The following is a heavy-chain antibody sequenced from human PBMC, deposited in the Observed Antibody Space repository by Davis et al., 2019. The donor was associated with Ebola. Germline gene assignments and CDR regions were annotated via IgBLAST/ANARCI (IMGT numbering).Heavy chain of an antibody. Sequence: GESLKISCQGSGYSFSSHWIGWVRQMPGEGLEWMGIMYAGDSDARYRPSFQGHVTFSADKSISTAYLQWSSLKTSDTAMYYCARQPNLYTVFVDYWGQGTLVTVSS. V-gene: IGHV5-51*01. J-gene: IGHJ4*02. CDR1: GYSFSSHW. D-gene: IGHD3-3*01. CDR3: ARQPNLYTVFVDY. CDR2: MYAGDSDA.